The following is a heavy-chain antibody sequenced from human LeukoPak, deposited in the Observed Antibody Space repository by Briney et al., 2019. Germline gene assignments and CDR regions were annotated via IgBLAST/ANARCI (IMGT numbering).Heavy chain of an antibody. Sequence: PSETLSLTCTVAGGSISSYYWGWIRQPPGKGLEWIGSIYYSGSTYYNPSLKSRVTISVDTSKNQFSLKLSSVTAADTAVYYCARCPPHHEWEHDFDYWGQGTLVTVSS. V-gene: IGHV4-39*07. D-gene: IGHD1-26*01. CDR1: GGSISSYY. J-gene: IGHJ4*02. CDR2: IYYSGST. CDR3: ARCPPHHEWEHDFDY.